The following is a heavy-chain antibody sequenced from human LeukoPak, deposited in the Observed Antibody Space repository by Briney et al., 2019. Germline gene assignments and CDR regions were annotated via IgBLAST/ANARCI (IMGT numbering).Heavy chain of an antibody. CDR2: INHSGST. CDR3: ARGTKLMQHSYYYGSGNLDY. J-gene: IGHJ4*02. CDR1: GGSFSGYY. Sequence: PSETLSLTCAVYGGSFSGYYWSWIRQPPGKGLEWIGEINHSGSTNYNPSLKSRVTISVDTSKNQFSLKLSSVTAADTAVYYFARGTKLMQHSYYYGSGNLDYWGQGTLVTVSS. D-gene: IGHD3-10*01. V-gene: IGHV4-34*01.